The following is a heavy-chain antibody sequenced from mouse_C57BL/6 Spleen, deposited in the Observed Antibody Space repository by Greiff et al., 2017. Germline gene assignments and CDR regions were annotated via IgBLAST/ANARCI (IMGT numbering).Heavy chain of an antibody. V-gene: IGHV1-64*01. CDR3: ARSPTTVVSMDY. CDR1: GYTFTSYW. Sequence: QVQLQQPGAELVKPGASVKLSCKASGYTFTSYWMHWVKQRPGQGLEWIGMIHPNSGSTNYNEKFKSKATLTVDKSSSTAYMQLSSLTSEDSAVYYCARSPTTVVSMDYWGQGTSVTVSS. D-gene: IGHD1-1*01. CDR2: IHPNSGST. J-gene: IGHJ4*01.